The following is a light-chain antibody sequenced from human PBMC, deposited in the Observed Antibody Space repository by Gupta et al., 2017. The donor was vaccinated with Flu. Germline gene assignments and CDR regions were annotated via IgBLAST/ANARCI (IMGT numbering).Light chain of an antibody. Sequence: QTVVTPEPSLTVSPGGTVTLPCASSTGAVTSGYYPNWFQQKPGQAPRALNDSTNNKRAWTPARFSGSLIGGKAALTLSGVQPEDEADYYCMLYYGGGGVFGGGTKLIVL. J-gene: IGLJ3*02. CDR3: MLYYGGGGV. CDR2: STN. V-gene: IGLV7-43*01. CDR1: TGAVTSGYY.